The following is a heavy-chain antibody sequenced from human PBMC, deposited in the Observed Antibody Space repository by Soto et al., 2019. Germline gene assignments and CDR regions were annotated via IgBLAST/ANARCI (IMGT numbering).Heavy chain of an antibody. D-gene: IGHD4-4*01. CDR1: GGSISSYY. V-gene: IGHV4-59*01. J-gene: IGHJ5*02. CDR2: IYYSGST. Sequence: SETLSLTCTVSGGSISSYYWSWIRQPPGKGLEWIGYIYYSGSTNYNPSLKSRVTISVDTSKNQFSLKLSSVTAADTAVYYCARRDEYSNLFDPWGQGTLVTVSS. CDR3: ARRDEYSNLFDP.